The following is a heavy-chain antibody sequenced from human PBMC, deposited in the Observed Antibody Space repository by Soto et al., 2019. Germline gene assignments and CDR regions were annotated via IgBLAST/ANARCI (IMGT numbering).Heavy chain of an antibody. D-gene: IGHD2-15*01. Sequence: GGSLRLSCAVSGFTFSSYGMHWVRQAPGKGLEWVAVISYDGSNKYYADSVKGRFTISRDNSKNTLYLQMNSLRAEDTAVYYCAKGRVVAATLSYGMDVWGQGTTVTVSS. CDR3: AKGRVVAATLSYGMDV. V-gene: IGHV3-30*18. CDR2: ISYDGSNK. J-gene: IGHJ6*02. CDR1: GFTFSSYG.